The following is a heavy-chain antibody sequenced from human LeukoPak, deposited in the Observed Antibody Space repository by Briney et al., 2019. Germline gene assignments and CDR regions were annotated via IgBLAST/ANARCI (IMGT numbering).Heavy chain of an antibody. Sequence: ASVKVSCKASGYTFSDYYIHWVRQAPGQGLEWMGWINPNSGGTNYAQNFQGRVTMTRDTSIITAYMELSRLRSDDTAVYYCAREFYYGSGSYWNWFDPWGQGTLVTVSS. J-gene: IGHJ5*02. CDR1: GYTFSDYY. D-gene: IGHD3-10*01. V-gene: IGHV1-2*02. CDR3: AREFYYGSGSYWNWFDP. CDR2: INPNSGGT.